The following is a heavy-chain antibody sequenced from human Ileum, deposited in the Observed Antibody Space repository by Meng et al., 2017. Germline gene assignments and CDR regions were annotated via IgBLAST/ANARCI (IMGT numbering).Heavy chain of an antibody. D-gene: IGHD5-24*01. V-gene: IGHV4-4*03. J-gene: IGHJ4*02. CDR3: ARVSQRDGYNSANFDY. Sequence: QVHLQVAGPGLVKPPGTLSLTCAVSGGSISTSNWWSWLRQSPGQGLEWIGEIYHTGSTTYNPSLESRVTVSVDKSNNQFSLRLTSATAADTAVYYCARVSQRDGYNSANFDYWGQGALVTVSS. CDR2: IYHTGST. CDR1: GGSISTSNW.